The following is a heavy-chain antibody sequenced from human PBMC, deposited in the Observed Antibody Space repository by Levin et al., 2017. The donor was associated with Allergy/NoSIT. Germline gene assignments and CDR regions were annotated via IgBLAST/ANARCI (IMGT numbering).Heavy chain of an antibody. CDR3: ARGSGSDGDNWFDP. J-gene: IGHJ5*02. D-gene: IGHD5-12*01. CDR1: GGSLGTYY. Sequence: SQTLPLTCGVFGGSLGTYYWSWIRQSPGKGLEWIGEINQSGSTNYNPSLKSRVSISVDTSKKQFSLKMSSMTAADTAVFYCARGSGSDGDNWFDPWGQGTLVTVSS. CDR2: INQSGST. V-gene: IGHV4-34*01.